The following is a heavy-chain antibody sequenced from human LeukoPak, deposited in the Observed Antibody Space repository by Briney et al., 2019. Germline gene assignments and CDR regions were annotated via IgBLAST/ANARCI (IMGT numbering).Heavy chain of an antibody. J-gene: IGHJ4*02. V-gene: IGHV4-4*02. D-gene: IGHD3-22*01. CDR2: IYHSGST. CDR3: AKITMIVGGPPEDFDY. CDR1: GGSISSSNW. Sequence: PSETLSLTCAVSGGSISSSNWWSWVRQPPGKGLEWIGEIYHSGSTNYNPSLKSRVTTSVDKSKNQFSLKLSSVTAADTAVYYCAKITMIVGGPPEDFDYWGQGTLVTVSS.